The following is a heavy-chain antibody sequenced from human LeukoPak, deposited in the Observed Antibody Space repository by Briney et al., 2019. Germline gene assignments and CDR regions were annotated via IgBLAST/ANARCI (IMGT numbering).Heavy chain of an antibody. J-gene: IGHJ4*02. CDR2: IHHSGST. CDR1: GGSTSSSNW. V-gene: IGHV4-4*02. CDR3: ARKEVAAPYYFDY. D-gene: IGHD1-26*01. Sequence: SGTLSLTCGVSGGSTSSSNWWNWVRQPPGKGLEWIGEIHHSGSTNYNPSLKSRVTISVDKSKNQFSLKLSSVTAADTAVYYCARKEVAAPYYFDYWGQGTLVTVSS.